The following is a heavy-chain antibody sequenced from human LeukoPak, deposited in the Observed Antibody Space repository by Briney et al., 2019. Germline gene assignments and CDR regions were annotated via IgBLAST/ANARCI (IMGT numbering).Heavy chain of an antibody. CDR2: FSTNGGST. Sequence: GGSLRLSCAASGFTFSSYAMSGVRQAPGEGREGWSAFSTNGGSTYFAGSVKGRFTITRDNSKNTLSLEMNSLRPEDTAVYYCVKGSAGSRPYYFDYWGQGTLLTVSS. V-gene: IGHV3-23*01. CDR3: VKGSAGSRPYYFDY. CDR1: GFTFSSYA. J-gene: IGHJ4*02. D-gene: IGHD6-13*01.